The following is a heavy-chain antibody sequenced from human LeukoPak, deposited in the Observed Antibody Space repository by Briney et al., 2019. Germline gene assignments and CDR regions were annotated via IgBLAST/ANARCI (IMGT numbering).Heavy chain of an antibody. J-gene: IGHJ6*04. CDR3: AELGITMIGGV. V-gene: IGHV3-74*01. CDR2: INTVGSST. D-gene: IGHD3-10*02. CDR1: GFTFSSYW. Sequence: GGSLRLSCAASGFTFSSYWMHWVRQAPGKGLVWVSRINTVGSSTTYADSVKGRFTISRDNAKNSLYLQMNSLRAEDTAVYYCAELGITMIGGVWGKGTTVTISS.